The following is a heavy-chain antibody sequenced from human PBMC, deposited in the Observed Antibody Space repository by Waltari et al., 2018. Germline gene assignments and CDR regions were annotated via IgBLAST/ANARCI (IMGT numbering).Heavy chain of an antibody. Sequence: EVQLLESGGGLIQHGGYLRLSCAASGFTVRSNYMSWVRQAPGKGMDWVSVIYSGGSTYYADSVKGRFTISRDNSKNTLYLQMNSLRAEDTAVYYCASFLAYWGQGTLVTVSS. CDR1: GFTVRSNY. CDR3: ASFLAY. CDR2: IYSGGST. J-gene: IGHJ4*02. V-gene: IGHV3-53*01.